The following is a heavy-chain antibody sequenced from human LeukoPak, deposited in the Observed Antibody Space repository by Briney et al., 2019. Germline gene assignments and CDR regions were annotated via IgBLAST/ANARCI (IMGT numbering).Heavy chain of an antibody. J-gene: IGHJ5*02. CDR3: ARASSGWTPYWENWSDP. CDR1: GFTFSSYS. CDR2: FSSISSDYI. V-gene: IGHV3-21*01. Sequence: GRSLRLSCAASGFTFSSYSMNWVDQAPGKGLDWVPPFSSISSDYIYYADSVKCRFTISRDNAKNSLYLQMNSLRAEDTAVYYCARASSGWTPYWENWSDPWGQGTLVTVSS. D-gene: IGHD6-19*01.